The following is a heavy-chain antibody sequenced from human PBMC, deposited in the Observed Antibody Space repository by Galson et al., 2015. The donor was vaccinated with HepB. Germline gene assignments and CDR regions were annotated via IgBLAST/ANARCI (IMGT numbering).Heavy chain of an antibody. D-gene: IGHD1-26*01. CDR3: ARGRWSSGRYYYFDY. V-gene: IGHV1-8*01. Sequence: SVKVSCKASGYTFTSYDINWVRQATGQGLEWMGWMNPNNGNTGYAQQLQGRVTMTRNTAISTAYMELTSLRSEDTAVYYCARGRWSSGRYYYFDYWGQGTLVTVSS. J-gene: IGHJ4*02. CDR2: MNPNNGNT. CDR1: GYTFTSYD.